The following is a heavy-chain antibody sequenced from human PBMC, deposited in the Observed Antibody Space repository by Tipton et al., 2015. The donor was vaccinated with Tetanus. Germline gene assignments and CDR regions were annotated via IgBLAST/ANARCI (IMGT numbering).Heavy chain of an antibody. V-gene: IGHV4-4*07. CDR3: ASHYGSGSDDAFDI. CDR1: GGSISSYY. CDR2: IYTSEST. D-gene: IGHD3-10*01. Sequence: TLSLTCTVSGGSISSYYWSWIRQPAGKGLEWIGRIYTSESTNYNPSLKSRLTMSVDTSKNQFSLRLNSVTAADTAVYYCASHYGSGSDDAFDIWGQGTTVTVSS. J-gene: IGHJ3*02.